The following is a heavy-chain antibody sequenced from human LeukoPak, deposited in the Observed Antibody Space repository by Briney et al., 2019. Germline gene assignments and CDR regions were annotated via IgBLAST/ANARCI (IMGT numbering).Heavy chain of an antibody. D-gene: IGHD5-18*01. CDR3: ARSGYKYGADSHDI. V-gene: IGHV4-39*07. J-gene: IGHJ3*02. CDR1: GGSISSSSYY. Sequence: TSETLSLTCTVSGGSISSSSYYWGWIRQPPGKGLEWIGSIYYSGSTYYNPSLKSRVTISVDTSKNQFSLKLSSVTAADTAVYYCARSGYKYGADSHDIWGQGTMVTVSS. CDR2: IYYSGST.